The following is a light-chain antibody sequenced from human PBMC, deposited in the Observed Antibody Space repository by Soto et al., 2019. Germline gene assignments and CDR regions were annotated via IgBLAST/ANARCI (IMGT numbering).Light chain of an antibody. Sequence: QSVLTQPPSASGTPGQRVTISCSGSSSNIGSNYVYWYQQLPGTAPKLLIYSNNQRPSGGPDRFSGSKSGTSASLAISGLRSEDEADYYCAAWDDSLGGFYVFGTGTKVTVL. CDR2: SNN. CDR3: AAWDDSLGGFYV. CDR1: SSNIGSNY. V-gene: IGLV1-47*02. J-gene: IGLJ1*01.